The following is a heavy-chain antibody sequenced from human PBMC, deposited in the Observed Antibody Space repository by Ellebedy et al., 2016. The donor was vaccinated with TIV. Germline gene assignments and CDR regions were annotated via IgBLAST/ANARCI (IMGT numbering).Heavy chain of an antibody. V-gene: IGHV3-23*01. CDR3: AKDRTSGDGYWVFDN. D-gene: IGHD5-18*01. Sequence: PGGSLRLSCAASGFTFSPYAMSWVRQAPGKGLEWVSGIVGSGSKKYADSVKGRFTISRDDSKRTVDLQMNSLSAEDTAVYFCAKDRTSGDGYWVFDNWGQGTLVSVSS. J-gene: IGHJ4*02. CDR2: IVGSGSK. CDR1: GFTFSPYA.